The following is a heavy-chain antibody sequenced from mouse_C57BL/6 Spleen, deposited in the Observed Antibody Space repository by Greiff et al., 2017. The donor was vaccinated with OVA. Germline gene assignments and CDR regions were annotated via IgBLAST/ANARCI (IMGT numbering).Heavy chain of an antibody. CDR1: GYTFTSYW. CDR2: IDPSDGYT. CDR3: ARGPVGVESYFDY. Sequence: QVQLQQPGAELVMPGASVKLSCKASGYTFTSYWMHWVKQRPGQGLEWIGEIDPSDGYTNYNQKFKGKSTLTVDKSSSTADMQLSSLTSEDTAVYYCARGPVGVESYFDYWGQGTTLTVSS. V-gene: IGHV1-69*01. J-gene: IGHJ2*01. D-gene: IGHD1-1*01.